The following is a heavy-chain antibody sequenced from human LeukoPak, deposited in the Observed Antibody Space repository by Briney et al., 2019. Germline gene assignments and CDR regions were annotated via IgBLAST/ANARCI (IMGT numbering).Heavy chain of an antibody. CDR3: AKDSPLTGAGYYYYYYGMDV. J-gene: IGHJ6*04. V-gene: IGHV3-30*18. D-gene: IGHD1-14*01. CDR1: GFTFSSYG. Sequence: GGSLRLSCAASGFTFSSYGMHWVRQAPGKGLEWVAVISYDGSNKYYADSVKGRFTISRDNSKNTLYLQMNSLSAEDTAVYYCAKDSPLTGAGYYYYYYGMDVWGKGTTVTVSS. CDR2: ISYDGSNK.